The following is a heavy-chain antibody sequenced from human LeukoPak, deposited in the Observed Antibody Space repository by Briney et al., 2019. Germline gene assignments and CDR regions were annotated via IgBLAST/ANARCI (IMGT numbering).Heavy chain of an antibody. CDR1: GFTFSSSG. Sequence: PGGSLRLSCAASGFTFSSSGMHWVRQAPGKGLEWVAVIWYDGNNKYYTDSVKGRFTISRDNSKNTLYLQINSLRAEDTPVYYCAKGYSYGSGYAFDIWGQGTMVSVSS. CDR3: AKGYSYGSGYAFDI. CDR2: IWYDGNNK. D-gene: IGHD5-18*01. V-gene: IGHV3-33*06. J-gene: IGHJ3*02.